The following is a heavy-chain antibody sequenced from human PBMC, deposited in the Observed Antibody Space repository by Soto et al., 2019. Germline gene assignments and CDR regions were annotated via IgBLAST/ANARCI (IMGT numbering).Heavy chain of an antibody. CDR3: ARETRGYCGGDCYFLYYYYDTVV. D-gene: IGHD2-21*02. Sequence: PGGSLRLSCAASGFTFSSYGMHWVRQAPGKGLEWVAVIWYDGSNKYYADSVKGRFTISRDNSKNTLYLQMNSLRAEDTAVYYCARETRGYCGGDCYFLYYYYDTVVWGQGTMLTV. CDR1: GFTFSSYG. V-gene: IGHV3-33*01. J-gene: IGHJ6*02. CDR2: IWYDGSNK.